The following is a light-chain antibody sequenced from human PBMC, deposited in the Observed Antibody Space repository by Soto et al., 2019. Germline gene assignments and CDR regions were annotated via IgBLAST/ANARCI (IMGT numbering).Light chain of an antibody. CDR1: NSNIGAGYN. CDR3: QSSDSGLVSLV. Sequence: QSVLTQPPSVSGAPGQRITLACPGSNSNIGAGYNVHWYRQFPGAAPKALLSTKSHRPSRVPDRFSASKSGTSTYLAITGLQHSDEAESYCQSSDSGLVSLVFGTGTNVTV. CDR2: TKS. V-gene: IGLV1-40*01. J-gene: IGLJ1*01.